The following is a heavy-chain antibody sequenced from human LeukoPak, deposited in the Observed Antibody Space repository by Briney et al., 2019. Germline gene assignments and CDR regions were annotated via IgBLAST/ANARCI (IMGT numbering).Heavy chain of an antibody. CDR1: GFTFSSHW. Sequence: GGSLRLSCATSGFTFSSHWMTWVRQAPGKGLEWVANIKQDGSEKNYVDSVKGRFTISRDNSKNTLYLQMNSLRAEDTAVYYCAKSGYYYGSGSYYSNRYFDYWGQGTLVTVSS. J-gene: IGHJ4*02. CDR3: AKSGYYYGSGSYYSNRYFDY. D-gene: IGHD3-10*01. CDR2: IKQDGSEK. V-gene: IGHV3-7*03.